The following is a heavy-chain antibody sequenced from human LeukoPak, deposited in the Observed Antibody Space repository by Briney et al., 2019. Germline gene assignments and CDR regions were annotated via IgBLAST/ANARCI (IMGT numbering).Heavy chain of an antibody. CDR3: AREGCSYGYLNNWFDP. CDR1: GFTFSSYS. Sequence: SGGSLRLSCAASGFTFSSYSMNWVRQAPGKGLEWVSYISSSSSTIYYADSVKGRFTISRDNAKNSLYLQMNSLRAEDTAVYYCAREGCSYGYLNNWFDPWGQGTLVTVSS. D-gene: IGHD5-18*01. V-gene: IGHV3-48*01. J-gene: IGHJ5*02. CDR2: ISSSSSTI.